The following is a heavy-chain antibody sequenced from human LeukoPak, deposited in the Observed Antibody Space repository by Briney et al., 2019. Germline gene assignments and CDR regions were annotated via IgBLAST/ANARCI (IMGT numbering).Heavy chain of an antibody. CDR2: IISSGSTI. D-gene: IGHD3-9*01. J-gene: IGHJ4*02. V-gene: IGHV3-11*01. CDR1: GFAFSDYY. Sequence: GGSLRLSCAASGFAFSDYYMSWIRQAPGKGLEWVSYIISSGSTIYYADSVKGRFTISRDNAKNSRYLQMNSLRAEDTAVYYCARALYFDWLSTFDYWGQGTLVTVSS. CDR3: ARALYFDWLSTFDY.